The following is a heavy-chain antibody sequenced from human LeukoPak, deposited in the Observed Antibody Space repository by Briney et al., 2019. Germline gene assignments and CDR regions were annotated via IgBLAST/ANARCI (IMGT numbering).Heavy chain of an antibody. D-gene: IGHD2-2*01. J-gene: IGHJ6*02. V-gene: IGHV3-30-3*01. CDR2: ISYDGSNK. Sequence: GGSLRLSCAASGFTFSSYAMHWVRQAPGKGLEWVAVISYDGSNKYYADSVKGRFTISRDNSKNTLYLQMNSLRAEDTAVYYCARDWEDIVVVPAAHNHYYYGMDVWGQGTTVTVSS. CDR3: ARDWEDIVVVPAAHNHYYYGMDV. CDR1: GFTFSSYA.